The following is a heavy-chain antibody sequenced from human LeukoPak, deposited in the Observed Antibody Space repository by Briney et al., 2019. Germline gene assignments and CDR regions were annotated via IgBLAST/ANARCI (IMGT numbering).Heavy chain of an antibody. J-gene: IGHJ4*02. Sequence: ASVKVSCKASGYIFSDYDIQWVRQAPGQGLEWMGWINAGNGKTKYSQKFQDRVTITRDTSASTAYLELSGLRFEDTAVYFCARARWTSTGTTYYLDYWGQGTLVTVSS. CDR2: INAGNGKT. CDR3: ARARWTSTGTTYYLDY. CDR1: GYIFSDYD. D-gene: IGHD4-17*01. V-gene: IGHV1-3*01.